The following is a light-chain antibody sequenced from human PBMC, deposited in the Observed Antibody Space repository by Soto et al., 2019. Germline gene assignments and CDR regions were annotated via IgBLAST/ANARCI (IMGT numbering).Light chain of an antibody. CDR2: GAS. CDR3: QQYSNWPRT. CDR1: QSISNN. V-gene: IGKV3-15*01. J-gene: IGKJ1*01. Sequence: EIVMTQSPATLSVSPGERATLSCRAGQSISNNLAWYQQKPGQAPRLLIYGASTRATGIPARCTGSGSGTEFTLTISSLQSEDFAVYYCQQYSNWPRTFGQGTKV.